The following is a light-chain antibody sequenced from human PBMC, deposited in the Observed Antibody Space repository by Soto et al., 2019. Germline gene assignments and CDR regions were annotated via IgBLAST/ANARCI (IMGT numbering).Light chain of an antibody. J-gene: IGKJ2*01. CDR3: QQYGSSPHT. V-gene: IGKV3-20*01. Sequence: EIVLTQSPGTLSLSPGERATLSCRASQSVSSSYIGWYQQKPGQAPRLLISGSSSRATGIPDRFSGSGSGTDFTLTISRLEPADSAVYYCQQYGSSPHTFGRGTKVEI. CDR1: QSVSSSY. CDR2: GSS.